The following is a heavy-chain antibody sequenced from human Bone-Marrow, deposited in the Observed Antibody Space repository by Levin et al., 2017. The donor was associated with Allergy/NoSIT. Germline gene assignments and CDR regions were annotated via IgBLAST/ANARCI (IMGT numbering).Heavy chain of an antibody. D-gene: IGHD6-13*01. Sequence: PGESLKISCAASGFTFSNSSMNWVRQAPGKGPEWVSYISDSSSSIFYADSVKGRFTISRDNAKNSLFLQMNSLRDEDTAVYYCARDCPHLSYSSTWYYYYGMDVWGQGTTVTVSS. CDR1: GFTFSNSS. J-gene: IGHJ6*02. CDR3: ARDCPHLSYSSTWYYYYGMDV. V-gene: IGHV3-48*02. CDR2: ISDSSSSI.